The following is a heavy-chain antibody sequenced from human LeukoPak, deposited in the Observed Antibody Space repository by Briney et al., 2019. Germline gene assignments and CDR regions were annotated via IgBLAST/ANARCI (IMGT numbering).Heavy chain of an antibody. CDR2: INSNTGGT. CDR3: ARDDSSSSANAFDS. D-gene: IGHD6-6*01. J-gene: IGHJ3*02. CDR1: GYTFTVYY. Sequence: ASVKVSCNASGYTFTVYYMQWLREAPGQGLEWMGWINSNTGGTNYAQEFQGRVTMTRDTSISTAYMDLSSLRSDDTAVYYCARDDSSSSANAFDSWGQGTMVSVSS. V-gene: IGHV1-2*02.